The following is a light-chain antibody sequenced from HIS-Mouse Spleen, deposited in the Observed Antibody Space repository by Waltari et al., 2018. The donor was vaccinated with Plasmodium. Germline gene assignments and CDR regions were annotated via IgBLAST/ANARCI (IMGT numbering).Light chain of an antibody. CDR3: AAWDDSLNGPV. Sequence: QSVLTQPPSAPGPPGQRVTRPCSGSIYNIRTSPVTWYQQLPGTAPKLLIYSNKQRPSGVPDRFSGSKSGTSASLAISGLQSEDEADYYCAAWDDSLNGPVFGGGTKLTVL. CDR1: IYNIRTSP. J-gene: IGLJ2*01. CDR2: SNK. V-gene: IGLV1-44*01.